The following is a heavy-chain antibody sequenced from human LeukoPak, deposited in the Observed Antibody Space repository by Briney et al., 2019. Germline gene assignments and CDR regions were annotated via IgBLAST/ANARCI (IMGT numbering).Heavy chain of an antibody. V-gene: IGHV4-31*03. CDR2: IYYSGST. D-gene: IGHD3-22*01. Sequence: SQTLSLTCTVSGGSFSSENYFWSWIRQHPGKGLEWIGYIYYSGSTYYNPSLKSRVTISVDTSKNQFSLKLSSVTAADTAVYYCARDYYDSSGYYGWFDPWGQGTLVTVSS. J-gene: IGHJ5*02. CDR3: ARDYYDSSGYYGWFDP. CDR1: GGSFSSENYF.